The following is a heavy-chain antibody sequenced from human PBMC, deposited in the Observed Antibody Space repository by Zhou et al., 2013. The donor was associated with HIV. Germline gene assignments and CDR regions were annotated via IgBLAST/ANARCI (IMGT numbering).Heavy chain of an antibody. CDR1: GGTFSSHA. V-gene: IGHV1-18*01. CDR3: ARAAKQVTSTLFFHY. Sequence: QVQLVQSGAEVKKPGSSVKVSCSASGGTFSSHAIGWVRQAPGQGLEWLGWISVYTGNTDYAQKFQGRITMTTETSTTTAYMELRNLRSDDTAVYYCARAAKQVTSTLFFHYWGQGSVVTVSS. D-gene: IGHD2-21*02. CDR2: ISVYTGNT. J-gene: IGHJ1*01.